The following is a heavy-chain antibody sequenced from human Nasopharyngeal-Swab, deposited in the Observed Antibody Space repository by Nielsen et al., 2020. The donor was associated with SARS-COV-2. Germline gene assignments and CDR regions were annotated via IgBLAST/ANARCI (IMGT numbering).Heavy chain of an antibody. Sequence: SETLSLTCTVSGGSITSYYWGWIRQPPGKGLEWIGSIYYSGSTYYNPSLKGRVTISVDTSKNQFSLKLSSVTAADTAVYFCARHCDDTIFGVVIIHGWFDPWGQGTLVTVSS. J-gene: IGHJ5*02. CDR1: GGSITSYY. CDR2: IYYSGST. V-gene: IGHV4-39*01. CDR3: ARHCDDTIFGVVIIHGWFDP. D-gene: IGHD3-3*01.